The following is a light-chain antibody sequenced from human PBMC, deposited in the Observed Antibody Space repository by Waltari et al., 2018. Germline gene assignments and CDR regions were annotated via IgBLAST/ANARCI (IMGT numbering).Light chain of an antibody. V-gene: IGKV3-15*01. Sequence: EMVMTQSPATLSVSPGERATLSCRASQSVSSNLAWYHQKPGQAPRLLIYGASTRATGIPARLSGSGSGTEFTLTISSLQSEDFAVYYCQQYNNWPPTFGQGIKVDIK. CDR1: QSVSSN. J-gene: IGKJ1*01. CDR2: GAS. CDR3: QQYNNWPPT.